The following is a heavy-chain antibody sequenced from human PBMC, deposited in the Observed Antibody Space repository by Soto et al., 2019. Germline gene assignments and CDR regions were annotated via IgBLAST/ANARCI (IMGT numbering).Heavy chain of an antibody. CDR2: VSSTSGTM. Sequence: EVQLVESGGGLVQPGRSLRLSCAASGFTFDDYAMHWVRQAPGKGLEWVSGVSSTSGTMGYADSVRGRFTISRDNAKNTLYLQMNSLGAEDTALYYCAKDFLTHYSYMDAWGKGTTLTVSS. V-gene: IGHV3-9*01. CDR3: AKDFLTHYSYMDA. J-gene: IGHJ6*03. CDR1: GFTFDDYA.